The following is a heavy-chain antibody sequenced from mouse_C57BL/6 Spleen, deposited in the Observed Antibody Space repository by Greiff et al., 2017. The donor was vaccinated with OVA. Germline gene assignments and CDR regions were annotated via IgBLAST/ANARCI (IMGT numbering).Heavy chain of an antibody. CDR1: GYTFTSYW. Sequence: QVQLQQPGTELVKPGASVKLSCKASGYTFTSYWMHWVKQRPGQGLEWIGNINPSNGGPNYNEKFTSKATLTLDKSSSTAYMQLSSLTSEDSAVYYCARSESGPYGSNQFAYWGQGTLVTVSA. CDR3: ARSESGPYGSNQFAY. CDR2: INPSNGGP. V-gene: IGHV1-53*01. J-gene: IGHJ3*01. D-gene: IGHD1-1*01.